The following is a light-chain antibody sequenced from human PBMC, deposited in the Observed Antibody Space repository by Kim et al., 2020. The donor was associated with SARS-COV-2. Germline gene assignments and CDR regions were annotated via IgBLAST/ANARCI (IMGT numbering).Light chain of an antibody. Sequence: GQSFTISCTGTSNDVGGYDYVAWYQHHPGKAPKLMIYDVSSRPTGLSNPFSGSKSGNAASLTISGLEPEDEADYYRSSFTDSSTWVFGGGTKLSVL. CDR2: DVS. CDR3: SSFTDSSTWV. CDR1: SNDVGGYDY. V-gene: IGLV2-14*03. J-gene: IGLJ3*02.